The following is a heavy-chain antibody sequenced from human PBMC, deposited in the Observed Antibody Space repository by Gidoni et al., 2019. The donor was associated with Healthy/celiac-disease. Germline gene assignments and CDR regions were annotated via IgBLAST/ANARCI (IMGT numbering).Heavy chain of an antibody. CDR3: AKDPNLSHIVVVPADATKSY. D-gene: IGHD2-2*01. Sequence: EVQLLESGGGLVQPGGSLRLSCAASGFTFSSYAMSWVRQAPGKGLEWVSAISGSGGSTYYADSVKGRFTISRDNSKNTLYLQMNSLRAEDTAVYYCAKDPNLSHIVVVPADATKSYWGQGTLVTVSS. CDR1: GFTFSSYA. J-gene: IGHJ4*02. CDR2: ISGSGGST. V-gene: IGHV3-23*01.